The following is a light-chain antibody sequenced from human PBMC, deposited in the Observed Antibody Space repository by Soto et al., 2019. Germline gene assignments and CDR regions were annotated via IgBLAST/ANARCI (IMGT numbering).Light chain of an antibody. Sequence: DVRMTQSPSSLSASVGDRVTITCLASQDIGDYLNWYQQKPDKAPKLLIYDASNLETGVPSRFSGSGSGTDFTFTINSLQPEDIATYYCQQFDHIPLTFGGGTKVEIK. CDR1: QDIGDY. V-gene: IGKV1-33*01. CDR3: QQFDHIPLT. CDR2: DAS. J-gene: IGKJ4*01.